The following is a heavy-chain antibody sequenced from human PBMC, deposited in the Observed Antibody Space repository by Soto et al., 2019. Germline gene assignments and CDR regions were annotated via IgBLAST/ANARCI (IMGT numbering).Heavy chain of an antibody. V-gene: IGHV1-8*01. D-gene: IGHD2-15*01. J-gene: IGHJ5*02. CDR1: GYTFTSYD. Sequence: ASVKVSCKASGYTFTSYDINWVRQATGQGLEWMGWMNPNSGNTGYAQKFQGRVTMTRNTSISTAYMELSSLRSEDTAVYYCARGGXIVVVVAASGWAPWFDPWGQGTLVTVSS. CDR2: MNPNSGNT. CDR3: ARGGXIVVVVAASGWAPWFDP.